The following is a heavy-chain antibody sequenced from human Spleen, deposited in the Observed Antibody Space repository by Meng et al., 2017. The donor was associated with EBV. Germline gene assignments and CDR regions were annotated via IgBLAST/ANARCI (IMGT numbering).Heavy chain of an antibody. V-gene: IGHV3-30*03. CDR2: MPSDGGNI. Sequence: QVQLVESGXGVGQSGRSLRLSCAASGFTFSGYGMFWVRQAPGKGPEWVAIMPSDGGNIYYADSVKGRFTISRDNSKNTLYLQMNSLRGEDTAVYYCARDLSGRFDPRGHGTLVTVSS. CDR1: GFTFSGYG. CDR3: ARDLSGRFDP. J-gene: IGHJ5*02. D-gene: IGHD1-14*01.